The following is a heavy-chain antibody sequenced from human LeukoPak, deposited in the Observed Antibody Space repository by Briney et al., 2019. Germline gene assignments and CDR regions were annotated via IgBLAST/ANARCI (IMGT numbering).Heavy chain of an antibody. D-gene: IGHD3-10*01. Sequence: GGSLRLSCAASGFTFSSYDMHWVRQATGKGLEWVSAIGTAGDTYYPGSVKGRFTISRENAKNSLYLQMNSLRAGDTAVYYCARSKRITMVRGDPYYYGMDVWGRGTTVTVSS. V-gene: IGHV3-13*01. CDR2: IGTAGDT. CDR3: ARSKRITMVRGDPYYYGMDV. CDR1: GFTFSSYD. J-gene: IGHJ6*02.